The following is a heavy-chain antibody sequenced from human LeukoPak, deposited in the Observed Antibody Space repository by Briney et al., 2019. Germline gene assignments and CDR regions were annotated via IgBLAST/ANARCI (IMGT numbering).Heavy chain of an antibody. Sequence: GGSLRLSCAASGFTFSSYGMHWVRQAPGKGLEWVAVIWYDGSNKYYADSVKGRLTISRDNSKNTLYLQMNSLRAEDTAVYYCARGGGGNSGDDYWGQGTLVSVSS. J-gene: IGHJ4*02. D-gene: IGHD4-23*01. V-gene: IGHV3-33*01. CDR2: IWYDGSNK. CDR1: GFTFSSYG. CDR3: ARGGGGNSGDDY.